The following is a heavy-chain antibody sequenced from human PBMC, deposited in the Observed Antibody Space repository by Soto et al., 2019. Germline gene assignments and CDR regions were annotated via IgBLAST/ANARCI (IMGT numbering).Heavy chain of an antibody. Sequence: ASVKVSCKASGGTFSSYAISWVRQAPGQGLEWMGGIIPIFGTANYAQKFQGRVTITADESTSTAYMELSSLRSEDTAVYYCAGPTNGVYNWFDPWGQGTLVTVSS. CDR1: GGTFSSYA. V-gene: IGHV1-69*13. CDR2: IIPIFGTA. J-gene: IGHJ5*02. CDR3: AGPTNGVYNWFDP. D-gene: IGHD2-8*01.